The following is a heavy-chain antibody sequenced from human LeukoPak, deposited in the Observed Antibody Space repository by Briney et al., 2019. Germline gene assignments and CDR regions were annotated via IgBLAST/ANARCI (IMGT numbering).Heavy chain of an antibody. D-gene: IGHD2-2*02. J-gene: IGHJ5*02. CDR3: AIYRRDIVVVPAAIRPHNWFDP. CDR2: IDPSDSYT. CDR1: GYSFTSYW. Sequence: GESLKISCKGSGYSFTSYWISWVRQMPGKGLEWMGRIDPSDSYTNYSPSFQGHVTISADKSISTAYLQWSSLKASDTAMYYCAIYRRDIVVVPAAIRPHNWFDPWGQGTLVTVSS. V-gene: IGHV5-10-1*01.